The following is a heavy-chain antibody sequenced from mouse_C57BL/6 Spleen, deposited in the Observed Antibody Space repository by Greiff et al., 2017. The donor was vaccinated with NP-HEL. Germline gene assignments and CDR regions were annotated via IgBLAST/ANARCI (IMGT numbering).Heavy chain of an antibody. CDR2: ISGGGGNT. Sequence: EVQRVESGGGLVKPGGSLKLSCAASGFTFSSYTMSWVRQTPEKRLEWVATISGGGGNTYYPDSVKGRFTISRDNAKNTLYLQMSSLRAEDTALYYCARHGPNWDGEWFAYWGQGTLVTVSA. V-gene: IGHV5-9*01. CDR1: GFTFSSYT. CDR3: ARHGPNWDGEWFAY. D-gene: IGHD4-1*01. J-gene: IGHJ3*01.